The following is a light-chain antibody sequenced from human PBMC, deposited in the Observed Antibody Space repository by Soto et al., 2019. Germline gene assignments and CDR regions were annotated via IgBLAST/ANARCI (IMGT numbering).Light chain of an antibody. Sequence: LLTRSPSSLSASVVDIVTITCRASQSISSYLNWYQEKPGKAPKLLIYAASSLQSGLPSRFSGSVSGTDLTLTISSLQTEDLATYYCQQSYSTPAWTFGQGTKLEIK. J-gene: IGKJ1*01. CDR3: QQSYSTPAWT. V-gene: IGKV1-39*01. CDR2: AAS. CDR1: QSISSY.